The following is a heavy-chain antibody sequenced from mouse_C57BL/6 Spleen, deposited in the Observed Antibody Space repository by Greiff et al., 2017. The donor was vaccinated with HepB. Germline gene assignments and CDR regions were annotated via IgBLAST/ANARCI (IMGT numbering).Heavy chain of an antibody. D-gene: IGHD1-2*01. J-gene: IGHJ2*01. Sequence: EVKLMESGGDLVKPGGSLKLSCAASGFTFSSYGMSWVRQTPDKRLEWVATISSGGSYTYYPDSVKGRFTISRDNAKNTLYLQMSSLKSEDTAMYYCARHAYGGDYWGKGTTLTGSS. CDR3: ARHAYGGDY. CDR1: GFTFSSYG. CDR2: ISSGGSYT. V-gene: IGHV5-6*01.